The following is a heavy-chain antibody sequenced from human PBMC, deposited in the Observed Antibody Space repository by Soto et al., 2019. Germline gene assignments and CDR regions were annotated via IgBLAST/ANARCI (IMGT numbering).Heavy chain of an antibody. CDR2: ILVGGST. CDR1: GFVCSSYD. D-gene: IGHD2-8*02. J-gene: IGHJ3*02. CDR3: AKATASGGGAFEI. Sequence: GGSLRLSCAVSGFVCSSYDMSWVRQAPGQGLEWVSTILVGGSTHYEDSVKGRFTISSDTSKNTVYLQMNSLTAGDTAVYYCAKATASGGGAFEIYGQGTMVT. V-gene: IGHV3-23*01.